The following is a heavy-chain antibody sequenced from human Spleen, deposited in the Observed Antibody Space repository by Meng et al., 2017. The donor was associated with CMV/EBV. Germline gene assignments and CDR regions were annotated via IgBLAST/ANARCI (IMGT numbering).Heavy chain of an antibody. D-gene: IGHD2-8*02. Sequence: YYKHWLRQAPGQGREWMGRITPNTGGTNYAQKFQGRVTMTRDTSTSTTYMELNRLRSDDTAIYYCVRGVGRGAYCTGTTCSISYGDHWGQGTLVTVSS. J-gene: IGHJ4*02. CDR1: YY. CDR2: ITPNTGGT. V-gene: IGHV1-2*06. CDR3: VRGVGRGAYCTGTTCSISYGDH.